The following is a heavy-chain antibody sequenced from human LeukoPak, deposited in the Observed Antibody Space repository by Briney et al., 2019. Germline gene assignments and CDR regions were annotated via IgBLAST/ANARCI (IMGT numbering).Heavy chain of an antibody. Sequence: ASVKVSCKASGYTFTSYYMHWVRQAPGQGLEWMGIINPSGGSTSYAQKFQGRVTMTRDTSTSTLYMELSSLRSEDTAVYYCARDVDYCSSTSCYFDYWGQGTLVTVSS. J-gene: IGHJ4*02. V-gene: IGHV1-46*01. CDR1: GYTFTSYY. CDR3: ARDVDYCSSTSCYFDY. D-gene: IGHD2-2*01. CDR2: INPSGGST.